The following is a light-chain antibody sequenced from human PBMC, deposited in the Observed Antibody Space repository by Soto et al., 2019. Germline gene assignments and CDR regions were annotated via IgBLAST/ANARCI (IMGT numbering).Light chain of an antibody. CDR1: QDISNY. V-gene: IGKV1-33*01. CDR2: DAS. CDR3: HQYDNLPPT. J-gene: IGKJ2*01. Sequence: DIQMTQSPSSLSASVGDRVTITCQASQDISNYLNWYQQKPGKAHKLLIYDASNLETGVPSRFSGSGSGTDFTFTISSLQPEDIATYYCHQYDNLPPTFGQGAKLEIK.